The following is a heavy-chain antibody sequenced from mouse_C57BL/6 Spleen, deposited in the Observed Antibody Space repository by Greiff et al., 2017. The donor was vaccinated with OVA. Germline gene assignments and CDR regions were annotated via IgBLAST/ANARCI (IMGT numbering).Heavy chain of an antibody. CDR1: GYSFTDYE. CDR2: IDTETGGT. Sequence: QVQLQQSGAELVRPGASVTLSCTASGYSFTDYEMHWVKQTPVHGLEWIGVIDTETGGTAYYQTLTGKAILTADKSSSTAYMELRSQTSEDSAVYCCTRSEDYDEGYFDVWGTGTTVTVSS. CDR3: TRSEDYDEGYFDV. V-gene: IGHV1-15*01. D-gene: IGHD2-4*01. J-gene: IGHJ1*03.